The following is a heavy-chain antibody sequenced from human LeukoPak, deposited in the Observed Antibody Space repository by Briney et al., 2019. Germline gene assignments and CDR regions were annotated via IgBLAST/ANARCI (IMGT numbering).Heavy chain of an antibody. Sequence: GGSLRLSCAASGFTFSSYWMHWVRQAPGKGLVWVSRINSDGSSTSYADSVKGRFTISRDNAKNTLYLQMNSLRAEDTAVYYCVRDDEGRGTAMVLPPFDYWGQGTLVTVSS. D-gene: IGHD5-18*01. CDR2: INSDGSST. J-gene: IGHJ4*02. CDR1: GFTFSSYW. CDR3: VRDDEGRGTAMVLPPFDY. V-gene: IGHV3-74*01.